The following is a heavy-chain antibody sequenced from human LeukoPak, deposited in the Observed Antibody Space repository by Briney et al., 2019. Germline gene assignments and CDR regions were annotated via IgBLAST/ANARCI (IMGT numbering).Heavy chain of an antibody. CDR1: GFTVSSNY. J-gene: IGHJ4*02. CDR2: IYSGGST. Sequence: PGGSLRLSCAASGFTVSSNYMSWVRQAPGKRLEWVSVIYSGGSTYYADSVKGRFTISRDNSKNTLYLQLNSLRAEDTAVYYCARDGSGPFDYWGQGTLVTVSS. V-gene: IGHV3-53*01. D-gene: IGHD6-19*01. CDR3: ARDGSGPFDY.